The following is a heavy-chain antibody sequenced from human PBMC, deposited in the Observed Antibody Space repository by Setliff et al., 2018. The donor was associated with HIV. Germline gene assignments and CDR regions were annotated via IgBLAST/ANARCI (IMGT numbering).Heavy chain of an antibody. V-gene: IGHV5-51*01. Sequence: GESLKISCKSSGYVFTNYWIGWVRQMPGKGLEWMGIISPDDSDTRYSPSFQGQVTISADKSTSTAYLHWSSLKASDSAIYYCARHFGISYRSPFDPWGQGTLVTVSS. CDR3: ARHFGISYRSPFDP. D-gene: IGHD3-3*01. J-gene: IGHJ5*02. CDR1: GYVFTNYW. CDR2: ISPDDSDT.